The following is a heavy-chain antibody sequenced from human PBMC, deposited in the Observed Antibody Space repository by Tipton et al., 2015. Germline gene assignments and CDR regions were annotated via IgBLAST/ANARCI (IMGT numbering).Heavy chain of an antibody. J-gene: IGHJ5*02. V-gene: IGHV4-30-4*01. CDR3: ARGKEELLFPSGWLDP. Sequence: TLSLTCTVSGGSINSGDYYWSWISQPPGKGLEWIGHIYYSGATKYNPSFKSRVTISLDTSMNHFSLRLRSVTAADTAVYFCARGKEELLFPSGWLDPWGQGTQVTVSS. CDR1: GGSINSGDYY. CDR2: IYYSGAT. D-gene: IGHD2-2*01.